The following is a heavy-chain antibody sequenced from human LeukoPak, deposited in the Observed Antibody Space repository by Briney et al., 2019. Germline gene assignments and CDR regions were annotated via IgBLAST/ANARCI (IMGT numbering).Heavy chain of an antibody. CDR3: ARNRGIAVAASDYGMDV. CDR2: ISGSGGST. CDR1: GFTFSSYA. J-gene: IGHJ6*02. D-gene: IGHD6-19*01. V-gene: IGHV3-23*01. Sequence: HAGGSLRLSCTASGFTFSSYAMSWVRQAPGKGLEWVSAISGSGGSTYYADSVKGRFTISRDNSKNTLYLQMNSLRAEDTAVYYCARNRGIAVAASDYGMDVWGQGTTVTVSS.